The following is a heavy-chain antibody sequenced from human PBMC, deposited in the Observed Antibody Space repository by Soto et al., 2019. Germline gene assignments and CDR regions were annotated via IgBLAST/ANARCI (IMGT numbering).Heavy chain of an antibody. J-gene: IGHJ5*02. D-gene: IGHD5-18*01. CDR3: ARRIQLDGYNGFDP. CDR2: IYYSGST. Sequence: PSETLSLTCTVSGGSISSSSYYWGWIRQPPGKGLEWIGSIYYSGSTYYNPSLKSRITISVDTSKNQFSLQLSSVTAADTAVYYCARRIQLDGYNGFDPWGQGTLVTVSS. CDR1: GGSISSSSYY. V-gene: IGHV4-39*01.